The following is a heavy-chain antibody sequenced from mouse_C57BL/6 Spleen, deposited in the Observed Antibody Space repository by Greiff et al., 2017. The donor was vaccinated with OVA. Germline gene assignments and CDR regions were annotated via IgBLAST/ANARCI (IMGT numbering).Heavy chain of an antibody. D-gene: IGHD4-1*01. CDR3: ARRTGTGSYAMDD. V-gene: IGHV3-8*01. Sequence: EVKVVESGPGLAKPSQTLSLTCSVTGYSITSDYWNWIRKFPGNKLEYMGYISYSGSTYYNPSLKSRISITRDTSKNQYYLQLNSVTTEDTATYDCARRTGTGSYAMDDWGQGTSVTVSS. CDR2: ISYSGST. J-gene: IGHJ4*01. CDR1: GYSITSDY.